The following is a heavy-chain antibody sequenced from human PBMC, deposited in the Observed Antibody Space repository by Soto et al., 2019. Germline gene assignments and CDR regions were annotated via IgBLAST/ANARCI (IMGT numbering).Heavy chain of an antibody. CDR3: ARSPLSRPYFDL. V-gene: IGHV5-51*01. D-gene: IGHD2-21*01. CDR2: IYPGDHET. Sequence: PGECLKISCQCSGYTFSNFWIGWVRQLPGQGLEWMGIIYPGDHETRYSPSFLGKVTISAETSINTAYLQWSSLEASDSAFYFCARSPLSRPYFDLWGQGALVTVSS. J-gene: IGHJ4*02. CDR1: GYTFSNFW.